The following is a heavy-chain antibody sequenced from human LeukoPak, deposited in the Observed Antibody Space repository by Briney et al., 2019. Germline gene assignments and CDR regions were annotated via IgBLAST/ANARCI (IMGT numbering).Heavy chain of an antibody. CDR3: ARGPTVALDY. Sequence: GASVKVSCKASGGTFSSYAISWVRQAPGQGLEWMGGIIPIFGAANYAQKFQGRVTITTDESTSTAYMELSSLRSEDTAVYYCARGPTVALDYWGQGTLVTVSS. D-gene: IGHD6-19*01. J-gene: IGHJ4*02. CDR1: GGTFSSYA. CDR2: IIPIFGAA. V-gene: IGHV1-69*05.